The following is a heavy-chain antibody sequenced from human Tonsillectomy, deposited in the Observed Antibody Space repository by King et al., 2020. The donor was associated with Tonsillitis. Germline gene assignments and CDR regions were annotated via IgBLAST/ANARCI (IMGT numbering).Heavy chain of an antibody. CDR3: ARGSAEDY. CDR2: ISYDGSNK. Sequence: QVQLVESGGGVVQPGRSLRLSCAASGFTFSSYGMHWVRQAPGKGLGWVAVISYDGSNKYYADSVKGRFTISRDDSKNTLYLQMNSLRAEDTAVYYCARGSAEDYWGQGTLVTVSS. V-gene: IGHV3-33*05. J-gene: IGHJ4*02. CDR1: GFTFSSYG.